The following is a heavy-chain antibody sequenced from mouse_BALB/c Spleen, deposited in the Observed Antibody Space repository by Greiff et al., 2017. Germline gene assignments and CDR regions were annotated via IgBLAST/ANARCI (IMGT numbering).Heavy chain of an antibody. J-gene: IGHJ3*01. CDR1: GFSLTSYG. D-gene: IGHD1-1*01. V-gene: IGHV2-9*02. CDR3: ARAYYYGSSYKFAY. CDR2: IWAGGST. Sequence: QVQLTESGPGLVAPSQSLSITCTVSGFSLTSYGVHWVRQPPGKGLEWLGVIWAGGSTNYNSALMSRLSISKDNSKSQVFLKMNSLQTDDTAMYYCARAYYYGSSYKFAYWGQGTLVTVSA.